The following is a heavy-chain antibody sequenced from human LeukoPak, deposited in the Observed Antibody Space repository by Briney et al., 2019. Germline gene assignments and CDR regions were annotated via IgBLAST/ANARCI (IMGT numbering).Heavy chain of an antibody. V-gene: IGHV4-39*01. D-gene: IGHD3-22*01. CDR2: IYYSGSS. Sequence: SETLSLTCTVSGGSISSSSYYWGWIRQPPGKGLEWIGSIYYSGSSYYNPSLKSRVTISVDTSKNQFSLKLSSVTAADTAVYYCASRYYYDSSDYYYLFDSWGQGTLVTVSS. J-gene: IGHJ4*02. CDR1: GGSISSSSYY. CDR3: ASRYYYDSSDYYYLFDS.